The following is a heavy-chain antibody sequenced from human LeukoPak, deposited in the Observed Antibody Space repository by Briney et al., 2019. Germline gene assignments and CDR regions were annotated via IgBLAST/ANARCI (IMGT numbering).Heavy chain of an antibody. D-gene: IGHD3-22*01. CDR3: ARGGYYYESSCSLPLDY. CDR1: GYTFSSYV. CDR2: MKPKSGNT. Sequence: ASVRVSCKASGYTFSSYVINWGRQATGHGREWRGWMKPKSGNTGCAQKFQGRVTMTRNTSISTAYMELSSLRSEDTAVYYCARGGYYYESSCSLPLDYWGQGTLVTVSS. V-gene: IGHV1-8*01. J-gene: IGHJ4*02.